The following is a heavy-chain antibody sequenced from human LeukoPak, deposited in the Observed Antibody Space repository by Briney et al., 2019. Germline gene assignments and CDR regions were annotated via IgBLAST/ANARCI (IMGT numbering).Heavy chain of an antibody. CDR1: GFTFSRHS. CDR2: ISSSSSYI. J-gene: IGHJ3*02. D-gene: IGHD1-7*01. Sequence: GGSLRLSCAASGFTFSRHSMNWVRQAPGKGLEWVSSISSSSSYIYYADSVKGRFTISRDNARNSLDLQMNSLRAEDTAVYYCGRDFGLIGTKRSFDIWGQGTMVTVSS. CDR3: GRDFGLIGTKRSFDI. V-gene: IGHV3-21*04.